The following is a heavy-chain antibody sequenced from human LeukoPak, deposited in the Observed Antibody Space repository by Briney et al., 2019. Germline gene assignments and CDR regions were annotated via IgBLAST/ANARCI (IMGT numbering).Heavy chain of an antibody. CDR3: VGEKNYWGTPY. D-gene: IGHD1-7*01. CDR2: IYYSGST. V-gene: IGHV4-59*08. J-gene: IGHJ4*02. Sequence: SETLSLTCTVSGDSLSTYSWSWLGQPPGKGLEYIGYIYYSGSTNYNPSLKSRVTMSVDTSKNQFSLKLNSVTAADTAVYYCVGEKNYWGTPYWGQGTLVTVSS. CDR1: GDSLSTYS.